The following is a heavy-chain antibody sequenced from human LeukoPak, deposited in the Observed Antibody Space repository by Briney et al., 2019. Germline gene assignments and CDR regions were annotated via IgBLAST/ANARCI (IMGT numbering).Heavy chain of an antibody. CDR3: ARAPRYYYDSSGYSDAFDI. V-gene: IGHV4-61*02. CDR1: GGSISSGSYY. J-gene: IGHJ3*02. CDR2: IYTSGST. Sequence: SETLSLTCTVSGGSISSGSYYWSWIRQPAGKGLEWIGRIYTSGSTNYNPSLKSRVTISVDTSKNQFSLKLSSVTAADTAVYYCARAPRYYYDSSGYSDAFDIWGQGTMVTVSS. D-gene: IGHD3-22*01.